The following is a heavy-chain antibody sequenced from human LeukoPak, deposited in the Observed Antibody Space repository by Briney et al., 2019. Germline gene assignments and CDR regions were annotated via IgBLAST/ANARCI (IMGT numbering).Heavy chain of an antibody. CDR2: ISGSDSST. Sequence: GGSLRLSCAASGFTFSSSAMSWVRQAPGKGLEWVSTISGSDSSTYYADSVKGRFTISRDNSKNTLYLQMNSLRADDTAVYYCAKGGYYVRRLDYWGQGTLVTVSS. J-gene: IGHJ4*02. CDR1: GFTFSSSA. V-gene: IGHV3-23*01. D-gene: IGHD3-22*01. CDR3: AKGGYYVRRLDY.